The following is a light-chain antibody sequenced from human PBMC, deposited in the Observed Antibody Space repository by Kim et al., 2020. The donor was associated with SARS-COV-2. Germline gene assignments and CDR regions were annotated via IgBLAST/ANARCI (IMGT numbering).Light chain of an antibody. CDR3: ATWDDSLNGPV. CDR2: RNN. V-gene: IGLV1-47*01. CDR1: SSDIGSNH. Sequence: GQRVTISCSGSSSDIGSNHVYWYQQLPGTAPKLLIYRNNQRPSGVPDRFSVSKSGTSASLAISGLRPDDEADYYCATWDDSLNGPVFGGGTQLTVL. J-gene: IGLJ3*02.